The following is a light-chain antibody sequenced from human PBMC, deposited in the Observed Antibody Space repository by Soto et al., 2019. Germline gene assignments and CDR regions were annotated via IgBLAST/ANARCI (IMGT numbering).Light chain of an antibody. J-gene: IGKJ1*01. Sequence: EIQMTQSPSSLSASVGDRVTITFRASQGVSSNLAWYQQKPGQVPRLLIYGASNLESGIPARFSGSGSGTDFTLTISRLEPEDFAVYYCQQYGSSGTFGQGTKVDIK. V-gene: IGKV3-20*01. CDR3: QQYGSSGT. CDR1: QGVSSN. CDR2: GAS.